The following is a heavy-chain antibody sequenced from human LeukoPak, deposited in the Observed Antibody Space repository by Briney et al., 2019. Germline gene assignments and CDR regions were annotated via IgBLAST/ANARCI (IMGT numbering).Heavy chain of an antibody. Sequence: PGGSRRLSCAASGFTFSSYSMNWVRQAPGKGLEWVSYISSGSSTIYYADSVKGRFTISRDNAKNSLCLQMNSLRDEDTAVYYCARENIVVVTAIRDAFDIWGQGTMVTVSS. J-gene: IGHJ3*02. D-gene: IGHD2-21*02. CDR1: GFTFSSYS. CDR3: ARENIVVVTAIRDAFDI. V-gene: IGHV3-48*02. CDR2: ISSGSSTI.